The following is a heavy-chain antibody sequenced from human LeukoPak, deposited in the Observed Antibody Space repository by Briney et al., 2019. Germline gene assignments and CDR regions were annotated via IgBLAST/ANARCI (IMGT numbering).Heavy chain of an antibody. CDR2: IYTSGIT. D-gene: IGHD1-14*01. J-gene: IGHJ5*02. Sequence: PSETLSLTCTVSSGSNSGHYWSWIRQSPGRGLEWIGNIYTSGITKYNPSLNSRVTISIGTSKNRFPLKVTSMTAADTAIYYCARQAQDGTDNYFDPWGRGILVTVSS. CDR1: SGSNSGHY. V-gene: IGHV4-4*09. CDR3: ARQAQDGTDNYFDP.